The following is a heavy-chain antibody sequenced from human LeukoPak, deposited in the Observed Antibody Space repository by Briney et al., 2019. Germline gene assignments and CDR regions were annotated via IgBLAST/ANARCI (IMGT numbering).Heavy chain of an antibody. CDR3: AKPTMVRGVPFDY. V-gene: IGHV3-23*01. CDR2: ISGSGGST. Sequence: PGGSLRLSCAASGFTFNNYAMNWVRQAPGKGLEWVSAISGSGGSTYYADSVKGRFTISRDNSKNTLYLQMNSLRAEDTAVYYCAKPTMVRGVPFDYWGQGTLVTVSS. J-gene: IGHJ4*02. D-gene: IGHD3-10*01. CDR1: GFTFNNYA.